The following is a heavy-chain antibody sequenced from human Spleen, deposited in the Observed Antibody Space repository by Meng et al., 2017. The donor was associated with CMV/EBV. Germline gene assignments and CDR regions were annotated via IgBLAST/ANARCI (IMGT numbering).Heavy chain of an antibody. Sequence: GESLKISCAASGFTVSSNYMSWVRQAPGKGLEWVSVIYSGGSTYYADSVKGRFTISRDNSKNTLYLQMNSPRAEDTAVYYCARMGYSNYFPYYYGMDVWGQGTTVTVSS. V-gene: IGHV3-66*02. CDR3: ARMGYSNYFPYYYGMDV. J-gene: IGHJ6*02. CDR2: IYSGGST. CDR1: GFTVSSNY. D-gene: IGHD4-11*01.